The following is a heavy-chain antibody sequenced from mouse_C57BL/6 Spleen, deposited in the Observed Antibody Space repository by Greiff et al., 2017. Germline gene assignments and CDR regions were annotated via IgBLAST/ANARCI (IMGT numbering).Heavy chain of an antibody. CDR1: GFNIKDDY. CDR3: SSDLLPRAY. Sequence: EVQLQQPGAEFVRPGASVKLSCPALGFNIKDDYMLWVKQRPEQGLEWIGWIDPENGVTEYASKFQGKATITEDTASNTAALQLSSLPSEDTAVDYCSSDLLPRAYWGQGTLVTVSA. D-gene: IGHD2-1*01. V-gene: IGHV14-4*01. J-gene: IGHJ3*01. CDR2: IDPENGVT.